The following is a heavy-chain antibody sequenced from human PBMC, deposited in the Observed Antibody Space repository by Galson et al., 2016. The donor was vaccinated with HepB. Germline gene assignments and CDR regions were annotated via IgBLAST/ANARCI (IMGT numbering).Heavy chain of an antibody. V-gene: IGHV3-30*18. D-gene: IGHD3-10*01. CDR1: GFTFSSYG. CDR3: AKDALITLVRGVIMSNFDY. CDR2: ISNDGSNK. J-gene: IGHJ4*02. Sequence: SLRLSCAASGFTFSSYGMHWVRQASGKGLEWVAVISNDGSNKDYADSVKGRFTISRDNSKNTLYLQMNSLRPEDTAVYYCAKDALITLVRGVIMSNFDYWGQGALVTVSS.